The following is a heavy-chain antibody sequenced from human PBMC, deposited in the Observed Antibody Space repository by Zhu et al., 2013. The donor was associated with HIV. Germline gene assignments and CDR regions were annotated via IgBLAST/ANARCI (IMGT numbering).Heavy chain of an antibody. J-gene: IGHJ4*02. CDR1: GYTFTDYY. V-gene: IGHV1-69-2*01. CDR3: ATGDNWNNKRPFDY. CDR2: VDPEDGET. Sequence: VQLVQSGAEVKKPGASVKVSCKASGYTFTDYYMHWVQQAPGKGLEWMGLVDPEDGETIYAEKFQGRVTITADTSTDTAYMELSSLRSEDTAVYYCATGDNWNNKRPFDYWGQGTLVTVSS. D-gene: IGHD1-1*01.